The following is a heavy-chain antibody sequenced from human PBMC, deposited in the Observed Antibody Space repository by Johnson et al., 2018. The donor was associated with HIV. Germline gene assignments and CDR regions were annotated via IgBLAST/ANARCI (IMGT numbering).Heavy chain of an antibody. CDR3: ARGLIIQLWLQAAFEI. CDR2: IYSGGST. D-gene: IGHD5-18*01. J-gene: IGHJ3*02. Sequence: VQLVESGGGLIQPGGSLRLSCAASGFTVSSNYMSWVRQAPGKGLEWVSVIYSGGSTYYADSVKGRFTISRDNSKNTLYLQMNSLRAEDSAVYYCARGLIIQLWLQAAFEIWGQGTMVTVAS. V-gene: IGHV3-53*01. CDR1: GFTVSSNY.